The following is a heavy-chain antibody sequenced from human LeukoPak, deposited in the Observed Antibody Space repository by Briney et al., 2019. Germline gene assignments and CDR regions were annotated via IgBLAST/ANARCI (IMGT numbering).Heavy chain of an antibody. Sequence: SETLSLTCTVSGGSISSSSYYWGWIRQPPGKGLEWIGSIYYSGSTYYNPSLKSRVTISVDTSKNQFSLKLTSVTAADTAIYYCARLSDRLSDAFDIWGQGTMVTVSS. D-gene: IGHD2/OR15-2a*01. J-gene: IGHJ3*02. V-gene: IGHV4-39*07. CDR2: IYYSGST. CDR1: GGSISSSSYY. CDR3: ARLSDRLSDAFDI.